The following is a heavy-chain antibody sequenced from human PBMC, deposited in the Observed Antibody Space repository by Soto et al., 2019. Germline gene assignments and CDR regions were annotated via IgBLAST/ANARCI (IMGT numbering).Heavy chain of an antibody. CDR1: GGTFSSYA. CDR2: IIPIFGTA. D-gene: IGHD2-15*01. J-gene: IGHJ4*02. Sequence: QVQLVQSGAEVKKPGSSVKVSCKASGGTFSSYAISWVRQAPGQGLEWMGGIIPIFGTANYAQKFQGRVXIXAXXSTSTAYMELSSLRSEDTAVYYCAREVAAIAGFDYWGQGTLVTVSS. V-gene: IGHV1-69*12. CDR3: AREVAAIAGFDY.